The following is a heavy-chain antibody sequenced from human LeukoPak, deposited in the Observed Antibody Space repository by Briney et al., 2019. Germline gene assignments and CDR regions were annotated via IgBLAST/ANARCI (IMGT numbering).Heavy chain of an antibody. J-gene: IGHJ4*02. D-gene: IGHD2-15*01. CDR1: GFTFSGNG. CDR3: ARDSYGSPDY. CDR2: ITSKNNGM. V-gene: IGHV3-48*02. Sequence: GGSLRLSCAASGFTFSGNGMNWVRQAPGKGLEWVSYITSKNNGMYYADSVKGRFTISRDNAKNSLDLQMNSLRDEDTAVYYCARDSYGSPDYWGQGTLVTVTS.